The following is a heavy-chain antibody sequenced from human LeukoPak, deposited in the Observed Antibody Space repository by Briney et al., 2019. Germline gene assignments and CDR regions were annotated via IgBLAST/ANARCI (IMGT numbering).Heavy chain of an antibody. J-gene: IGHJ4*01. CDR3: AKGAFDY. V-gene: IGHV3-30*18. CDR2: ISYDGSNK. Sequence: GGSLRLSCAASGFTFSSYGMHWVRQAPGKGLEWVAVISYDGSNKYYADSVKGRFTISRDNSKNTLYLQMNSLRAEDTAVYYCAKGAFDYXXXGTLVTVTS. CDR1: GFTFSSYG.